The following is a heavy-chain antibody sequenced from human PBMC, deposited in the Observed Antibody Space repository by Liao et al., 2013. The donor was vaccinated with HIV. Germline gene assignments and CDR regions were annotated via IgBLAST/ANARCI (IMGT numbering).Heavy chain of an antibody. D-gene: IGHD3-22*01. Sequence: QVQLQQWGAGLLKPSETLSLTCAVYGGSFSGYYWSWIRQPPGKGLEWIGEINHSGSTNYNPSLKSRVTISVDTSKNQFSLKLSSVTAADTAVYYCARGTSGYYLGRYYSYMDVWGKGTTVTVSS. V-gene: IGHV4-34*01. CDR2: INHSGST. CDR3: ARGTSGYYLGRYYSYMDV. J-gene: IGHJ6*03. CDR1: GGSFSGYY.